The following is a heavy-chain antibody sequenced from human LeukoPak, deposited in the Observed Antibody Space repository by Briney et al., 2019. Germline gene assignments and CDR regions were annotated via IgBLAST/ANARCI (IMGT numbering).Heavy chain of an antibody. D-gene: IGHD4-17*01. CDR3: ARHDYGDYGYFDL. V-gene: IGHV4-30-2*01. CDR1: GGSISSGGYS. J-gene: IGHJ2*01. CDR2: IYHSGST. Sequence: SETLSLTCAVSGGSISSGGYSWSWIRQPPGKGLEWIGYIYHSGSTYYNPSLTSRVTISVDRSRNQFSLKLSSVTAADTAIYYCARHDYGDYGYFDLWGRGTLVTVSS.